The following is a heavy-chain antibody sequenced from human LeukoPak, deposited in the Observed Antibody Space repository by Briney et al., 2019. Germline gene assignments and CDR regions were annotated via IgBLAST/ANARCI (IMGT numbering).Heavy chain of an antibody. V-gene: IGHV1-46*01. J-gene: IGHJ1*01. D-gene: IGHD3-22*01. CDR2: IKPSGGGT. Sequence: ASVKVSCKASGYTFTKYYVHWVRQAPGPGLEWMGVIKPSGGGTSYALKFQGRVTMTRDTSTSTAYMELSSLRSEDTAVYYCARDHFDSSGYYYLLGYFEHWGQGTLVTVSS. CDR3: ARDHFDSSGYYYLLGYFEH. CDR1: GYTFTKYY.